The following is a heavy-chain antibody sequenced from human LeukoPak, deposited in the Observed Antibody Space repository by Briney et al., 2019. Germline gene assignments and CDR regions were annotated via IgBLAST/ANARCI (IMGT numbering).Heavy chain of an antibody. J-gene: IGHJ4*02. CDR3: ARGGGIAVAGDFDY. Sequence: ASVKVSCRVSGYTFTAYYLHWVRQAPGQGLEWMGWINPNSGGTNYAQKFQGRVTMTRDTSISTAYMELSRLRSDDTAVYYCARGGGIAVAGDFDYWGQGTLVTVSS. V-gene: IGHV1-2*02. CDR1: GYTFTAYY. CDR2: INPNSGGT. D-gene: IGHD6-19*01.